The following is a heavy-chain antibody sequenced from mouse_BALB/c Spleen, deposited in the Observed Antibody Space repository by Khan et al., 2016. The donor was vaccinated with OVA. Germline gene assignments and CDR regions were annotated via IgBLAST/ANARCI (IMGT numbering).Heavy chain of an antibody. D-gene: IGHD1-1*01. CDR1: GFTFSTYA. V-gene: IGHV5-9-3*01. J-gene: IGHJ1*03. CDR3: ARPPITTVVATSYWFLVV. Sequence: EVQLLETGGGLVKPGGSLKLSCAASGFTFSTYAMSWVRQTPEKRLEWVATISTGDTYTYYPDSVKGRFTISRDHAKNTLYLQMSSLRSEDTAMYYCARPPITTVVATSYWFLVVWGTGTRVTV. CDR2: ISTGDTYT.